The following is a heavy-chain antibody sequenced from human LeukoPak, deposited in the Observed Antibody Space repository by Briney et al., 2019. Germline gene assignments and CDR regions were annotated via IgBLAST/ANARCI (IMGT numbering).Heavy chain of an antibody. Sequence: ASVKVSCKASGGTFSSYAISWVRQAPGQGLEWMGGIIPIFGTANYAQKFQGRVTITADESTSTAYMELSSLRFEDTAVYYCAREVGATRGDYFDYWGQGTLVTVSS. V-gene: IGHV1-69*13. D-gene: IGHD1-26*01. CDR2: IIPIFGTA. CDR3: AREVGATRGDYFDY. CDR1: GGTFSSYA. J-gene: IGHJ4*02.